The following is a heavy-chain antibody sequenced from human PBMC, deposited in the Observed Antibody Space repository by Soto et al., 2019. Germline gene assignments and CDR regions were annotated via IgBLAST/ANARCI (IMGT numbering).Heavy chain of an antibody. CDR2: ISAYNGNT. CDR3: ARVAEKSSSWITYYYYYGMDV. Sequence: SVKVSCEAAGYTFTSYGISWVRQAPVQGLEWMGWISAYNGNTNYAQKLQGRVTMTTDTSTSTAYMELRSLRSDDTAVYYCARVAEKSSSWITYYYYYGMDVWGQGTTVTVSS. V-gene: IGHV1-18*04. CDR1: GYTFTSYG. D-gene: IGHD6-13*01. J-gene: IGHJ6*02.